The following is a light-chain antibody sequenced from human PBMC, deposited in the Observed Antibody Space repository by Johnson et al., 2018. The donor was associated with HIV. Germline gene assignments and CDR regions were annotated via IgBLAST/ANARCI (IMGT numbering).Light chain of an antibody. CDR2: YNH. J-gene: IGLJ1*01. CDR3: GTWDSSLSAYV. Sequence: QSVLTQPPSVSAAPGQKVTISCSGSSSNIENNFVSWYQQFPGTAPKLLIFYNHKRPSGIPDRFSGSKSGTSATLGITGLQTGDEADYYCGTWDSSLSAYVFGTGTKVTVL. CDR1: SSNIENNF. V-gene: IGLV1-51*01.